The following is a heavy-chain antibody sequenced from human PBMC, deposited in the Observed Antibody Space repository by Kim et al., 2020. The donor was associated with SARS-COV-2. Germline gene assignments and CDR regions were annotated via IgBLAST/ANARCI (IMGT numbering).Heavy chain of an antibody. Sequence: GGSLRLSCAASGFTFGDYAMHWVRQAPGKGLEWVSGISWNSGNIGYADSVKGRFTISRDNAKNSLYLQMNSLRAEDTALYYCAKDMGYSNYGEHPSNGYYYGMDGSGQGTTVTVSP. CDR2: ISWNSGNI. J-gene: IGHJ6*01. CDR1: GFTFGDYA. V-gene: IGHV3-9*01. D-gene: IGHD4-4*01. CDR3: AKDMGYSNYGEHPSNGYYYGMDG.